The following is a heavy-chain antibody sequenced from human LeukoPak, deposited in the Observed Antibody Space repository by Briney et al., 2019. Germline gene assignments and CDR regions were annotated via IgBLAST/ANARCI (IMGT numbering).Heavy chain of an antibody. CDR2: IYYSGST. J-gene: IGHJ4*02. CDR3: ARVNYDFWSGYAQEYYFDY. V-gene: IGHV4-59*01. CDR1: GGSISSYY. Sequence: SETLSLTCIVSGGSISSYYWSWIRQPPGKGLEWIGYIYYSGSTNYNPSLKSRVTISVDTSKDQFSLKLSSVTAADTAVYYCARVNYDFWSGYAQEYYFDYWGQGTLVTVSS. D-gene: IGHD3-3*01.